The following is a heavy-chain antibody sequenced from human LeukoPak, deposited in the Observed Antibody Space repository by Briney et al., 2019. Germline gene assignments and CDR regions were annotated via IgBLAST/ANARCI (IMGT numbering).Heavy chain of an antibody. V-gene: IGHV3-30*02. CDR1: GFTFSSYG. CDR2: IRYDGSNE. D-gene: IGHD3-22*01. CDR3: ASRVDYYDSSGYYISADY. J-gene: IGHJ4*02. Sequence: PGGSLRLSCAASGFTFSSYGMHWVRQAPGKGLEWVSFIRYDGSNEYYADSVRGRFTISRDNSKNTLYLQMNSLRAEDTAVYYCASRVDYYDSSGYYISADYWGQGTLVTVSS.